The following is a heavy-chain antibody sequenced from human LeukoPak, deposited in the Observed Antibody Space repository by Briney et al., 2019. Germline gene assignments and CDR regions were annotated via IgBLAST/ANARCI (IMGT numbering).Heavy chain of an antibody. D-gene: IGHD5-24*01. V-gene: IGHV3-30*02. J-gene: IGHJ4*02. Sequence: GGSLRLSCAASGFTFSSYSMNWVRQAPGKGLEWVAYIQYDGSNAQYADSVKGRFSISRDSSKNILYLQMNSLRTEDTAVYYCAKRDGYNSGPFDYWGQGTLVTVSS. CDR1: GFTFSSYS. CDR3: AKRDGYNSGPFDY. CDR2: IQYDGSNA.